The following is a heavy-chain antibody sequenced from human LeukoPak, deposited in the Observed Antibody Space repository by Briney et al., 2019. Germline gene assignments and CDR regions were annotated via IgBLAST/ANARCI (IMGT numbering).Heavy chain of an antibody. CDR3: ARQGSGNYLSPVNY. Sequence: SQTLSLTCTVSGGSISSNNYYWGWIRQPPGKGLEWIGTIYYSGSTYYNPSLKSRVTISVDTSKNQFSLKLSSVTAADTAVYYCARQGSGNYLSPVNYWGQRTLVTVSS. D-gene: IGHD1-26*01. CDR2: IYYSGST. V-gene: IGHV4-39*01. CDR1: GGSISSNNYY. J-gene: IGHJ4*02.